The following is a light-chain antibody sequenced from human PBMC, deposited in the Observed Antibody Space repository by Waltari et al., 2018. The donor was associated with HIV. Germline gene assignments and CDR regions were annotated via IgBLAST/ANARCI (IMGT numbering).Light chain of an antibody. CDR2: SAF. J-gene: IGKJ4*01. CDR3: QQFKSYPLT. Sequence: DIQLTQSPSFLSASVGDRVTSTCRASPDINYYLAWYQQKPGKAPKVLIYSAFTLQSGVPSRFSGSGSGTEFTLTISSLQPEDFATYYCQQFKSYPLTFGGGTKVEIK. CDR1: PDINYY. V-gene: IGKV1-9*01.